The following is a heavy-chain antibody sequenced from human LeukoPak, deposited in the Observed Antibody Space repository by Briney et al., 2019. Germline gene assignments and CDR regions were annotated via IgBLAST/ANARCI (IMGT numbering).Heavy chain of an antibody. CDR2: IYYSGST. D-gene: IGHD5-18*01. J-gene: IGHJ4*02. Sequence: PSETLSLTCTVSGGSISSYYWSWIRQPPGKGLEWIGYIYYSGSTNYNPSLKSRVTMSVDTSKNQFSLKLSSVTAADTAVYYCAVGNVDTAMDYWGQGTLVTVSS. CDR3: AVGNVDTAMDY. CDR1: GGSISSYY. V-gene: IGHV4-59*01.